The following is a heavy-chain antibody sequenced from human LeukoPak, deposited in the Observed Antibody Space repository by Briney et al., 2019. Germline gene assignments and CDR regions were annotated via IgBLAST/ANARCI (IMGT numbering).Heavy chain of an antibody. CDR2: INPNSGGT. J-gene: IGHJ4*02. CDR1: GYTFTGYY. Sequence: ASVKVSCKASGYTFTGYYMHWVRQAPGQGLEWMGWINPNSGGTNYAQKFQGRVTMTRDTSISTAYMELSRLRSDDTAVYYCAREVMRERYGSGSYYGDYWGQGTLVTVSS. CDR3: AREVMRERYGSGSYYGDY. D-gene: IGHD3-10*01. V-gene: IGHV1-2*02.